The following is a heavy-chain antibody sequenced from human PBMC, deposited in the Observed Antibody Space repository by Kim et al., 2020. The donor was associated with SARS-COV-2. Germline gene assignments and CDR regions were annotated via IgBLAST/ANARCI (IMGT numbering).Heavy chain of an antibody. Sequence: SETLSLTCTVSGGSISSETYYWSWIRQFPGKDLEWIGYIFYSGSTYYSPSLKSRVSISVDTSKNQFSLRLRSVTAADTAVYYCARGWRFLQWPYY. CDR1: GGSISSETYY. J-gene: IGHJ6*03. CDR2: IFYSGST. CDR3: ARGWRFLQWPYY. D-gene: IGHD3-3*01. V-gene: IGHV4-31*03.